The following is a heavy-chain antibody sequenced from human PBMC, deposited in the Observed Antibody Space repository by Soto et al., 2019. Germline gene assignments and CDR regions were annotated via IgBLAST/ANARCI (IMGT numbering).Heavy chain of an antibody. CDR1: GYSFTTYG. CDR2: ISGYNGNT. J-gene: IGHJ6*02. V-gene: IGHV1-18*01. Sequence: QVQLVQSGGEVKKPGASVKVSCKTSGYSFTTYGISWVRQAPGQGLEWMGWISGYNGNTHYAQKFQGRVSMTTDTSTSTANMELRRLRSDDTAVYYCAREGPAPYYYYGMDVWGQGTTVTVSS. CDR3: AREGPAPYYYYGMDV.